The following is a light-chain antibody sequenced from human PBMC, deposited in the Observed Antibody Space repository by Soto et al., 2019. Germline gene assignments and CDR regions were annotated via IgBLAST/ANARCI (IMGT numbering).Light chain of an antibody. V-gene: IGKV2-28*01. CDR3: MQPLQTPYT. CDR1: QSLLHSNGYTY. J-gene: IGKJ2*01. CDR2: LGS. Sequence: DIVMTQSPLSLPVTPGEPASISCRSSQSLLHSNGYTYLDWFLQKPGQSPQLLIYLGSNRASGVPDRFSGSGSGTVFTLKISRVEAEDIGVYYCMQPLQTPYTFGQGTKLEIK.